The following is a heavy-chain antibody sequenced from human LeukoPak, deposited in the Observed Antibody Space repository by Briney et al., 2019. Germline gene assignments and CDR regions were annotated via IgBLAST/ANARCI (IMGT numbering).Heavy chain of an antibody. J-gene: IGHJ1*01. CDR1: GHTFTSYY. D-gene: IGHD2-2*01. V-gene: IGHV1-46*01. CDR2: INPSGGST. Sequence: GASVKVSCKVSGHTFTSYYLHWVRQAPGQGLEWMGIINPSGGSTSNAQKFQGRVTMTRDTSTTTVYMELSSLRSEDTAVYYCASCSSTSCYHLGYFQHWGQGTLVTVSS. CDR3: ASCSSTSCYHLGYFQH.